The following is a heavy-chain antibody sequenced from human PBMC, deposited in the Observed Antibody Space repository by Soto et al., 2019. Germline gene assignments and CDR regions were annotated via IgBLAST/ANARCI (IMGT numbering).Heavy chain of an antibody. CDR1: KFTFSAYA. J-gene: IGHJ3*01. V-gene: IGHV3-23*04. D-gene: IGHD4-17*01. CDR2: ISGSGGGT. CDR3: TRDPNGDHIGAFDF. Sequence: EVQVVESGGGLVQPGGSLRLSCATSKFTFSAYAMTWVRQAPGEGLEWVSSISGSGGGTSYADSVKGRFSISRDNSKNTLYLRMNSLRVEDPAVYYCTRDPNGDHIGAFDFWGQGIVVTVSS.